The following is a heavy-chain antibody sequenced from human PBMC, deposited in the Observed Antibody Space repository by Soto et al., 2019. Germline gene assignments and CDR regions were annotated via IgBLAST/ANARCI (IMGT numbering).Heavy chain of an antibody. Sequence: PGGSLRLSCAASGFTFSTYTMNWVRQAPGKGLEWISSISSGSSYIYYADSVKGRFTISRDNAKNSLFLQMNSLRANDTAVYYWPCYILSGGAYPDSWGQGTKVTVSS. D-gene: IGHD2-15*01. V-gene: IGHV3-21*01. CDR3: PCYILSGGAYPDS. J-gene: IGHJ5*01. CDR1: GFTFSTYT. CDR2: ISSGSSYI.